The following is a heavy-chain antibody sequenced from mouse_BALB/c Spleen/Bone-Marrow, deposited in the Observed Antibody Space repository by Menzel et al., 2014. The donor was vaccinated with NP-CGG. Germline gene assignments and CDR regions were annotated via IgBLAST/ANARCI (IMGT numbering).Heavy chain of an antibody. V-gene: IGHV14-4*02. Sequence: EVQLVESGAELVRSGASVKLSCTASGFNIKDYYMHWVKQRPEQGLEWIGWIDPENGDTEYAPKFQGKAIMTADTSSNTAYLQLSSLTAEDTAVYYCARGGRRPAWFVYWGQGTLVTVSA. CDR1: GFNIKDYY. CDR2: IDPENGDT. J-gene: IGHJ3*01. CDR3: ARGGRRPAWFVY. D-gene: IGHD1-2*01.